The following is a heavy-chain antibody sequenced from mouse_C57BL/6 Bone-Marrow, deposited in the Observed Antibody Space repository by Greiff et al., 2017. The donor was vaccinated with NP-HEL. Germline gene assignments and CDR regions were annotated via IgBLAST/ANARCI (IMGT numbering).Heavy chain of an antibody. CDR3: AYDGYYWYFDV. CDR1: GYAFSSSW. V-gene: IGHV1-82*01. CDR2: IYPGDGDT. J-gene: IGHJ1*03. D-gene: IGHD2-3*01. Sequence: QVQLQQSGPELVKPGASVKISCKASGYAFSSSWMNWVKQRPGKGLEWIGRIYPGDGDTNYNGKFKGKATLTADKSSSTAYMQLSSLTSEDSAVYFCAYDGYYWYFDVWGTGTTVTVSS.